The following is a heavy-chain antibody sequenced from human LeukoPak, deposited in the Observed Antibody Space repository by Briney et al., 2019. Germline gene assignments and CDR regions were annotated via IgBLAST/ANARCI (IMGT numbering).Heavy chain of an antibody. Sequence: PGGSLRLSCAASGFTFSSYWMSWVRQAPGKGLEWVANIKQDGSEKYYVDSVKGRFTISRDNAKNSLYLQMNSLRAEDTAVYYCARGGSSWYLYSFDYWGQGTLVTVSS. CDR2: IKQDGSEK. CDR1: GFTFSSYW. V-gene: IGHV3-7*01. J-gene: IGHJ4*02. D-gene: IGHD6-13*01. CDR3: ARGGSSWYLYSFDY.